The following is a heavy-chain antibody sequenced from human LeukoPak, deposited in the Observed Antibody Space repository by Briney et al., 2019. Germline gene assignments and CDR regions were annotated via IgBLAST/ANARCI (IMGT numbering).Heavy chain of an antibody. Sequence: KPSETLSLTCAVYGGSFSGYYWSWLRQPPGEGLEWIGSVYYSGSTYYNPSLNSRVTISVDTSKNQFSLKLSSVTAADTAVYYCARLGWWDSWGQGTLVTVSS. CDR1: GGSFSGYY. CDR2: VYYSGST. J-gene: IGHJ4*02. V-gene: IGHV4-34*01. CDR3: ARLGWWDS. D-gene: IGHD2-15*01.